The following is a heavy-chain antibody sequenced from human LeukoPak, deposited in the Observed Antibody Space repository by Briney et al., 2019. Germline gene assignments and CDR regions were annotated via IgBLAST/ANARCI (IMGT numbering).Heavy chain of an antibody. D-gene: IGHD2-2*01. CDR3: ARDPAGIVVVPAAMHPGDAFDY. Sequence: ASVKVSCKASGYTFTGCYMHWVRQAPGQGLEWMGWINPNSGGTNYAQKFQGRVTMTRDTSISTAYMELSRLRSDDTAVYYCARDPAGIVVVPAAMHPGDAFDYWGQGTLVTVSS. CDR1: GYTFTGCY. J-gene: IGHJ4*02. V-gene: IGHV1-2*02. CDR2: INPNSGGT.